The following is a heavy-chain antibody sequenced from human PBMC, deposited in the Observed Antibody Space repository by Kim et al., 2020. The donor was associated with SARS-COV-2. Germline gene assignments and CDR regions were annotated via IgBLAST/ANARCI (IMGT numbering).Heavy chain of an antibody. V-gene: IGHV1-69*13. D-gene: IGHD1-26*01. J-gene: IGHJ6*02. CDR3: ARAGCQKWELDYYYYGMDV. CDR2: INPIIGTA. Sequence: SVKVSCKASGGTFSSYAISWVRQAPGQGLEWMGGINPIIGTANYAQKFQGRVTITADESTSTAYMELSRLRSEDTAVYYCARAGCQKWELDYYYYGMDVWGQGTTVTVSS. CDR1: GGTFSSYA.